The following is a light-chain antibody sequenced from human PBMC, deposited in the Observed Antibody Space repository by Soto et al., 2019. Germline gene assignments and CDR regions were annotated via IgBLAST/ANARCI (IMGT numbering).Light chain of an antibody. V-gene: IGKV4-1*01. J-gene: IGKJ2*01. CDR1: QSVLYSSNNKNY. CDR3: QQYYSTPPYT. CDR2: WAS. Sequence: DIVMTQSPDSLAVSLGERATINCKSSQSVLYSSNNKNYLAWYQKKAGQPPKLLIYWASTRESGVPDRFSGSGSGTDFTLTISSLQAEDVAVYYCQQYYSTPPYTFGQGTKLEIE.